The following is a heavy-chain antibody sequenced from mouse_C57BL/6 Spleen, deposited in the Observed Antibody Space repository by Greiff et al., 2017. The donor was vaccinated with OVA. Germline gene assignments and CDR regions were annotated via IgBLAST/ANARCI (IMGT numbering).Heavy chain of an antibody. Sequence: VKLQQSGAELARPGASVKMSCKASGYTFTSYTMHWVKQRPGQGLEWIGYINPSSGYTKYNQKFKDKATLTADKSSSTAYMQLSSLTSEDSAVDYCAREGTWNWYFDVWGTGTTVTVSS. V-gene: IGHV1-4*01. CDR3: AREGTWNWYFDV. J-gene: IGHJ1*03. CDR2: INPSSGYT. D-gene: IGHD3-3*01. CDR1: GYTFTSYT.